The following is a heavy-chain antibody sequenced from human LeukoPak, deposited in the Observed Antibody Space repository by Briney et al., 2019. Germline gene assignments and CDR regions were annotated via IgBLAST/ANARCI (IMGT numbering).Heavy chain of an antibody. CDR3: ARDGYSYGQGRYYYYYYMDV. J-gene: IGHJ6*03. D-gene: IGHD5-18*01. Sequence: GASVKVSCKASGYTFTSYYMHWVRQAPGQGLEWMGIINPSGGSTSYAQKFQGRVTRTRDTSTSTDYMELSSLRSEDTAVYYCARDGYSYGQGRYYYYYYMDVWGKGTTVTVSS. V-gene: IGHV1-46*01. CDR1: GYTFTSYY. CDR2: INPSGGST.